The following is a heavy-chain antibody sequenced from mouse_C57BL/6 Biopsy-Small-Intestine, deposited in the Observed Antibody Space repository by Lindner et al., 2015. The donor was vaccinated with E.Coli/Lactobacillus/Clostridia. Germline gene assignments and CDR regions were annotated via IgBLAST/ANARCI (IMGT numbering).Heavy chain of an antibody. CDR1: GYTFTDFF. V-gene: IGHV1-14*01. CDR2: INPYTDGT. Sequence: VQLQESGPELVKPGASVKMSCKASGYTFTDFFMHWVKQKPGQGLEWIGYINPYTDGTKYNEKFKGRATLISDKSSNTAYMELSSLTSEDSAVYFCTKGAYWGQGTLVTVSA. CDR3: TKGAY. J-gene: IGHJ3*01.